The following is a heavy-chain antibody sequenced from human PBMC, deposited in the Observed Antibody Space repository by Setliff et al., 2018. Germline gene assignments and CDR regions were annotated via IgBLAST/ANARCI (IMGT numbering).Heavy chain of an antibody. CDR2: ISSSGSTI. J-gene: IGHJ3*01. V-gene: IGHV3-11*01. CDR3: ARGQARGEMATMGL. D-gene: IGHD3-16*01. CDR1: GFTFSDYY. Sequence: LRLSCAASGFTFSDYYMSWIRQAPGKGLEWVSYISSSGSTIYYADSVKGRFTISRDNAKNSLYLQMNSLRAEDTAVYHCARGQARGEMATMGLWGQGTMVTVS.